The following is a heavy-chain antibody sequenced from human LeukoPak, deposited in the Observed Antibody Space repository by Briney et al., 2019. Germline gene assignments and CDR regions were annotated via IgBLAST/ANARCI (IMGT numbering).Heavy chain of an antibody. J-gene: IGHJ4*02. CDR1: GFTFTSYS. Sequence: GGSLRLSCAASGFTFTSYSMNWVRQAPGKGLEWVSTISGGGGSTYYADSVKGRFTISRDNSKNTLYLQMNSLRAEDTAVYYCAKDMYSSSSTFDYWGQGTLVTVSS. V-gene: IGHV3-23*01. CDR3: AKDMYSSSSTFDY. D-gene: IGHD6-13*01. CDR2: ISGGGGST.